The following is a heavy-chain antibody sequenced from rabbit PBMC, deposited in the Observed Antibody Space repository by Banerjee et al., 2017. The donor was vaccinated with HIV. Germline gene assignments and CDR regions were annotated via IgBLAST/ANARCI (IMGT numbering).Heavy chain of an antibody. CDR1: GLDFSKRYW. V-gene: IGHV1S45*01. J-gene: IGHJ4*01. Sequence: LQESGGGLVQPEGSLTLTCKASGLDFSKRYWICWVRQAPGKGLEWIGCIVTGDGNIYYASWAKGRFTISKTSSTTVDLKMTSLTAADTATYFCARNYDLWGPGTLVTVS. CDR2: IVTGDGNI. D-gene: IGHD1-1*01. CDR3: ARNYDL.